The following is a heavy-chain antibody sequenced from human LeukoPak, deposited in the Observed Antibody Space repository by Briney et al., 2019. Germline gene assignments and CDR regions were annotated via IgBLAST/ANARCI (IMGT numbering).Heavy chain of an antibody. J-gene: IGHJ4*02. CDR1: GYTFTSYG. D-gene: IGHD3-22*01. CDR2: ISAYNGNT. V-gene: IGHV1-18*01. CDR3: ARDRRPAYYYDSSGYYPSDPDY. Sequence: GASVKVSCKASGYTFTSYGISWVRQAPGQGLEWMLWISAYNGNTNYAHKLQRRGTITTDPSTSTAYMELTSLRSDDTAVYYCARDRRPAYYYDSSGYYPSDPDYWGQGTLVTVSS.